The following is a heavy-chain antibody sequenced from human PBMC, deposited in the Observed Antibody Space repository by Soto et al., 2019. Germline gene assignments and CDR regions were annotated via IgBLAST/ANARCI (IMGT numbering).Heavy chain of an antibody. CDR2: IYYSGST. Sequence: PSETLSLTCTVSGGSISSSSYYWGWIRQPPGKGLEWIGSIYYSGSTYYNPSLKSRVTISVDTSKNQFSLKLSSVTAADTAVYYCASLSQLVRRYYYYGMDVWGQGTTVTVSS. J-gene: IGHJ6*02. CDR3: ASLSQLVRRYYYYGMDV. CDR1: GGSISSSSYY. V-gene: IGHV4-39*01. D-gene: IGHD6-6*01.